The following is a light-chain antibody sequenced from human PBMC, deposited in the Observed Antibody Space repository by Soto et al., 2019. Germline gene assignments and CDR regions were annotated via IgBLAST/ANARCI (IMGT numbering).Light chain of an antibody. J-gene: IGKJ1*01. CDR1: QTVGVR. CDR2: EAS. Sequence: EILFTPSPTTPSSSPRERATPPRRASQTVGVRLAWYQHKPGQAPRLIIYEASNRAAGIPARFSGSGSGTDFTLTITSLEPEDFAFYYCHQRQRWPRTFGQGTKVDIK. V-gene: IGKV3-11*01. CDR3: HQRQRWPRT.